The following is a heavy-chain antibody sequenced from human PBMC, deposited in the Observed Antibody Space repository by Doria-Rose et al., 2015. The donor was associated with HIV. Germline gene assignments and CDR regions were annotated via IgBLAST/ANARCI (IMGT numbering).Heavy chain of an antibody. J-gene: IGHJ6*02. CDR2: MNPNSGNT. CDR3: ARDSSGWYGMDV. D-gene: IGHD6-19*01. V-gene: IGHV1-8*01. Sequence: ATGQGLEWMGWMNPNSGNTGYAQKFQGRVTMTRNTSISTAYMELSSLRSEDTAVYYCARDSSGWYGMDVWGQGTTVIVSS.